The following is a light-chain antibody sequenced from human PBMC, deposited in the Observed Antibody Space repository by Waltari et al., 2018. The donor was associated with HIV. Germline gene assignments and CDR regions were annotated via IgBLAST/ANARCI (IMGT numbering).Light chain of an antibody. J-gene: IGKJ5*01. CDR3: QHRSNRPL. CDR1: QSVSNY. V-gene: IGKV3-11*01. Sequence: EIVLTHSPAPLSLSPGDRATLSCRASQSVSNYLAWYQQKPGQAPRLLIFDASNRAAGIAARFSGSGSGTDFTLTISSLEPEDFAVYYCQHRSNRPLFGQGTRLEIK. CDR2: DAS.